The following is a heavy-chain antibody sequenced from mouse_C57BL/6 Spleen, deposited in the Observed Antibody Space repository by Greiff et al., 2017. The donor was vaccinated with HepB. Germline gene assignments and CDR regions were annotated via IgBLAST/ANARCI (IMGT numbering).Heavy chain of an antibody. V-gene: IGHV1-52*01. CDR1: GYTFTSYW. D-gene: IGHD1-1*01. CDR3: ARHYYGSSGYFDV. Sequence: QVQLQQPGAELVRPGSSVKLSCKASGYTFTSYWMHWVKQRPIQGLEWIGNIDPSDSETHYNQKFKDKATLTVDKSSSTAYMQLSSLTSEDSAFYYCARHYYGSSGYFDVWGTGTTVTVSS. CDR2: IDPSDSET. J-gene: IGHJ1*03.